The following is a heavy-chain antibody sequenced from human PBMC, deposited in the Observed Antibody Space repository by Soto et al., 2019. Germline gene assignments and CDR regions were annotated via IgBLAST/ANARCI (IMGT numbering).Heavy chain of an antibody. V-gene: IGHV4-39*01. J-gene: IGHJ6*02. CDR3: ASVGGTTGYYYGMDV. Sequence: SETLSLTCTVSGGSISRSIYYWVWIRQPPGKGLEWIGSIYYSGSTYYNPSLKSRVTISVDTSKNQFSLKLSSVTAADTAVYYCASVGGTTGYYYGMDVWGQGTTVTVSS. CDR1: GGSISRSIYY. CDR2: IYYSGST. D-gene: IGHD1-7*01.